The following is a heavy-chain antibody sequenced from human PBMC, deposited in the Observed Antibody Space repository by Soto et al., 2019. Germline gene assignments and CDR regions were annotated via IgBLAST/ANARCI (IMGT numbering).Heavy chain of an antibody. V-gene: IGHV3-23*01. CDR2: ISGSGDRA. J-gene: IGHJ4*02. Sequence: GGSLRLSREASGFTFSNYGMTWVRQAPGKGLEWVSTISGSGDRAFYADPVKGRFTISRDNSKNTLYLQMNSLSAEDTAIYYCAKEMIASTLADFFDYWGQGILVTVSS. D-gene: IGHD2-21*01. CDR3: AKEMIASTLADFFDY. CDR1: GFTFSNYG.